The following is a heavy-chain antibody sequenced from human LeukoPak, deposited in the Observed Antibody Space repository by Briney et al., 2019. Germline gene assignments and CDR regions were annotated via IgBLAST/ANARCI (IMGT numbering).Heavy chain of an antibody. Sequence: GGSLRLSCAASGFTFSSYSMNWVRQAPGKGLEWVSSISSSSSYICYADSVKGRFTISRDNAKNSLYLQMNSLRAEDTAVYYCAREGGSRFFDYWGQGTLVTVSS. CDR1: GFTFSSYS. CDR2: ISSSSSYI. V-gene: IGHV3-21*01. D-gene: IGHD3-10*01. CDR3: AREGGSRFFDY. J-gene: IGHJ4*02.